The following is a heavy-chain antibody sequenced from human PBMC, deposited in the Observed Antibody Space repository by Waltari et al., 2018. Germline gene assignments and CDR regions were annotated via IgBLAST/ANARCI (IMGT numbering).Heavy chain of an antibody. J-gene: IGHJ4*02. CDR1: GGTFSSYA. Sequence: QVQLVQSGAEVKKPGSSVKVSCKASGGTFSSYAISWVRQAPGQGLEWMGGIIPIFGTANYAQKFQGRVTITTDESTSTAYMELNSLRAEDTAVYYCAKDGADYGGNSGLGYWGQGTLVTVSS. D-gene: IGHD4-17*01. CDR3: AKDGADYGGNSGLGY. CDR2: IIPIFGTA. V-gene: IGHV1-69*05.